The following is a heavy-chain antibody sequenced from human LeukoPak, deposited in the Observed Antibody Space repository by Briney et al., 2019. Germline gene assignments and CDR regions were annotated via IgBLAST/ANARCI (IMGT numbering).Heavy chain of an antibody. CDR3: ARSSSSWYPYYFDY. J-gene: IGHJ4*02. CDR2: IYYSGST. CDR1: GGSVSSGSYY. Sequence: PSETLSLTCTVSGGSVSSGSYYWSWIRQPPGKGLEWIGYIYYSGSTNYNPSLKSRVTISVDKSKNQFSLKLSSVTAADTAVYYCARSSSSWYPYYFDYWGQGTLVTVSS. V-gene: IGHV4-61*01. D-gene: IGHD6-13*01.